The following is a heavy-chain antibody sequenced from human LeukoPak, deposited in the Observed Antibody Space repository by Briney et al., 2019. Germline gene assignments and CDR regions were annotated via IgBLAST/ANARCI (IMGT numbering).Heavy chain of an antibody. V-gene: IGHV1-69*05. J-gene: IGHJ6*03. CDR1: GGTFSSYA. D-gene: IGHD1-7*01. CDR2: IIPIFGTA. CDR3: ATLKSPTGTTTLHYYYMDV. Sequence: SVKVSCKAPGGTFSSYAISWVRQAPGQGLEWMGGIIPIFGTANYAQKFQGRVTITTDESTSTAYMELSSLRSEDTAVYYCATLKSPTGTTTLHYYYMDVWGKGTTVTVSS.